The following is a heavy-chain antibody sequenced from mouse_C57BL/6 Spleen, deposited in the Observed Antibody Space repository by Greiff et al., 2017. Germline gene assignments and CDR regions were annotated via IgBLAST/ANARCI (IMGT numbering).Heavy chain of an antibody. CDR2: IWTGGGT. CDR1: GFSLTSYA. V-gene: IGHV2-9-1*01. CDR3: ARDYSNPQSYAMDD. Sequence: QVQLQQSGPGLVAPSQSLSITCTVSGFSLTSYAISWVRQPPGKGLEWLGVIWTGGGTNYNSALKSRLSISKDNSKSQVFLKMNSLQTDDTARYYCARDYSNPQSYAMDDWGQGTSVTVSS. J-gene: IGHJ4*01. D-gene: IGHD2-5*01.